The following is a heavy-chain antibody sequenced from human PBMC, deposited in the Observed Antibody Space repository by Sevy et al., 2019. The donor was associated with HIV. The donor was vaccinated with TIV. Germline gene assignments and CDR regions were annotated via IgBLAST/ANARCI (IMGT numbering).Heavy chain of an antibody. CDR1: GLTSRTYW. Sequence: GGSLRLSCVVSGLTSRTYWMHWVRRAPGKGLEWVVSINPDGGESYYVTSVKGQFTISRDNTKNSLYLQMTSLRAEDTAAYYCARGTYYYDSGFFYPFDYWGQGTLVTVSS. CDR3: ARGTYYYDSGFFYPFDY. D-gene: IGHD3-10*01. V-gene: IGHV3-7*01. CDR2: INPDGGES. J-gene: IGHJ4*02.